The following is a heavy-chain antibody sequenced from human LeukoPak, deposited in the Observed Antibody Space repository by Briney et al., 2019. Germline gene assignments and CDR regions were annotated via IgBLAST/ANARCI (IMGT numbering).Heavy chain of an antibody. D-gene: IGHD3-16*01. CDR1: GFTFDDYG. Sequence: PGGSLRLSCAASGFTFDDYGMSWVRQAPGKGLEWVSGINWNGGSTGYADSVKDRFTISRDNAKNSLYLQMNSLRAEDTALYPGARGGGPALDTWGRETLVSVSP. V-gene: IGHV3-20*01. CDR2: INWNGGST. CDR3: ARGGGPALDT. J-gene: IGHJ5*02.